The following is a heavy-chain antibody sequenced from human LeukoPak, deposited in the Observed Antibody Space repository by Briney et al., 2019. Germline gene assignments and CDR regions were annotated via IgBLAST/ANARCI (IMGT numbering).Heavy chain of an antibody. CDR3: ARRPSQVFWSGPPGYGMDV. V-gene: IGHV1-69*13. CDR2: IIPIFGTA. Sequence: ASVKVSCKASGGTFSSYAISWVRQAPGQGLEWMGGIIPIFGTANYAQKFQGRVTITADESTSTAYMELSSLRSEDTAVYYCARRPSQVFWSGPPGYGMDVWGQGTTVTVSS. CDR1: GGTFSSYA. J-gene: IGHJ6*02. D-gene: IGHD3-3*01.